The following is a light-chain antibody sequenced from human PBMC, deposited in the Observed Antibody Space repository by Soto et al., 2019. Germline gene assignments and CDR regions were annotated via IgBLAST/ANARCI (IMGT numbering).Light chain of an antibody. CDR1: QTISTRF. Sequence: EIVLTQSPGTLSLSPGERATLSCMASQTISTRFVAWYQQKPGQAPRLLIYGASSRATGIPDRFSGSGSGTDFPLTISRLEPEDFAVYCFQQYGGLPYTFGQGTTLEIK. CDR2: GAS. J-gene: IGKJ2*01. V-gene: IGKV3-20*01. CDR3: QQYGGLPYT.